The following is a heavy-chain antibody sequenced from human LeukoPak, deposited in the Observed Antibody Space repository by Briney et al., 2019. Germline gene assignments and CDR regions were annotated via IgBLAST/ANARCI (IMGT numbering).Heavy chain of an antibody. CDR1: GGSFSGYY. CDR3: ARLIVVVPADRRFDY. J-gene: IGHJ4*02. V-gene: IGHV4-34*01. Sequence: SETLSLTCAVYGGSFSGYYWSWIRQPPGKGLEWIGEINHSGSTYYNPSLKSRVTISVDTSKNQFSLKLSSVTAADTAVYYCARLIVVVPADRRFDYWGQGTLVTVSS. D-gene: IGHD2-2*01. CDR2: INHSGST.